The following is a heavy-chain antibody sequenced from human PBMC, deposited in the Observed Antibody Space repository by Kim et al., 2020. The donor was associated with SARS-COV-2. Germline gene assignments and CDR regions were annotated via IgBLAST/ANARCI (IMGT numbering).Heavy chain of an antibody. J-gene: IGHJ4*02. CDR3: AKVRAIAVAGTNFDY. V-gene: IGHV3-23*01. D-gene: IGHD6-19*01. Sequence: SVKGRFTISRKNTKNTLYLQMNSLRAEDTAVYYCAKVRAIAVAGTNFDYWGQGTLVTVSS.